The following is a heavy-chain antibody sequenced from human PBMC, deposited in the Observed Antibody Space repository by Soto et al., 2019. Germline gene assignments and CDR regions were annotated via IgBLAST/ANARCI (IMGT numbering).Heavy chain of an antibody. V-gene: IGHV1-69*01. CDR1: GGTFSSYA. Sequence: QVQLVQSGAEVKKPGSSVKVSCKASGGTFSSYAISWVRQAPGQGLEWMGGIIPICGTANYAQKFQGRVTIPEDESTSTADRELSSLRSEDKAVYYCARDAAAAGVYFAYWGQGTLVTVSS. J-gene: IGHJ4*02. CDR3: ARDAAAAGVYFAY. D-gene: IGHD6-13*01. CDR2: IIPICGTA.